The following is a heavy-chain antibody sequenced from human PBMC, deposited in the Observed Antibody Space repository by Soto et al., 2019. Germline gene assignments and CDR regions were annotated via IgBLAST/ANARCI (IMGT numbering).Heavy chain of an antibody. CDR1: GFTFSSYA. CDR3: VKLAVDTAMVFGYFDY. Sequence: GGSLRLSCSASGFTFSSYAMHWVRQAPGKGLEYVSAISSNGGSTYYADSVKGRFTISRDNSKNTLYLQMGSLRAEDTAVYYCVKLAVDTAMVFGYFDYWGQGTLVTVSS. D-gene: IGHD5-18*01. V-gene: IGHV3-64D*08. CDR2: ISSNGGST. J-gene: IGHJ4*02.